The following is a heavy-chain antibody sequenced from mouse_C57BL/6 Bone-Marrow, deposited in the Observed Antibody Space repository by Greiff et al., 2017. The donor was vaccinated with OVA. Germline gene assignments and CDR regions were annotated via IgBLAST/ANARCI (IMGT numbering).Heavy chain of an antibody. CDR3: ARGGPYYSNGHWYLDV. Sequence: EVMLVESGGGLVKPGGSLKLSCAASGFTFSSYAMSWVRQTPEKRLEWVATISDGGSYTYYPDNVKGRFTISRDNAKNNLYLQMSHLKSEDRAMYYCARGGPYYSNGHWYLDVWGTGTTVTVSS. CDR2: ISDGGSYT. V-gene: IGHV5-4*03. J-gene: IGHJ1*03. D-gene: IGHD2-5*01. CDR1: GFTFSSYA.